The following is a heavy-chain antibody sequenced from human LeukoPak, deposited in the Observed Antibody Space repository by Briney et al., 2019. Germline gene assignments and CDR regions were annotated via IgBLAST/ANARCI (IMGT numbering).Heavy chain of an antibody. CDR3: ARVSFDDDFRSGSYYFDY. V-gene: IGHV3-72*01. CDR2: CRNKANTYTT. D-gene: IGHD3-3*01. CDR1: GFTFSDHF. J-gene: IGHJ4*02. Sequence: GGSLRLSCAASGFTFSDHFLDWVRQAPGKGLEWVGRCRNKANTYTTGYAASVKGRFTISGDDSQNSLYLQMHSLQTDDTAVYYCARVSFDDDFRSGSYYFDYWGQGTLVTVSS.